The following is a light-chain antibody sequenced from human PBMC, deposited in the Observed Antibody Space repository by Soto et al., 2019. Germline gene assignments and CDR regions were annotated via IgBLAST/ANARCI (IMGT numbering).Light chain of an antibody. J-gene: IGKJ5*01. Sequence: EIVLTQSPATLALSPGERATLSCRASQSVSSYLAWYQQKPGQAPRLLIYDASNRATGIPARFSASGSGTDFPLPIRSLEPEDSAVYYCQQRGNWITFGPGTRLEIK. V-gene: IGKV3-11*01. CDR1: QSVSSY. CDR3: QQRGNWIT. CDR2: DAS.